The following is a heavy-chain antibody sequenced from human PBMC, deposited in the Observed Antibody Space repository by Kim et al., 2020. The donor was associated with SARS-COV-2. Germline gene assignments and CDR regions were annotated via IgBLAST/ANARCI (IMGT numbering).Heavy chain of an antibody. CDR3: AAASWIQLWFS. J-gene: IGHJ4*02. Sequence: TSYADSVKGRFTISRDNAKNTLYLQMNSLRAEDTAVYYCAAASWIQLWFSWGQGSLVTVSS. CDR2: T. V-gene: IGHV3-74*01. D-gene: IGHD5-18*01.